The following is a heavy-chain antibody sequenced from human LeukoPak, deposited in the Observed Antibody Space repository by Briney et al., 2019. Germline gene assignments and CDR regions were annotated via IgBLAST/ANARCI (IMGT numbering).Heavy chain of an antibody. V-gene: IGHV3-30*02. CDR3: AKDNSKTHYYGSGSYNNGRGLFDN. CDR2: IRSDGSNK. CDR1: GFTFSSYG. Sequence: GGSLRLSCGASGFTFSSYGMHWVRQAPGKGLEWVAFIRSDGSNKYYPDSVKGRFTISRDNSKNTLYLQMNSLRAEDTAVYYCAKDNSKTHYYGSGSYNNGRGLFDNWGQGTLVTVSS. J-gene: IGHJ4*02. D-gene: IGHD3-10*01.